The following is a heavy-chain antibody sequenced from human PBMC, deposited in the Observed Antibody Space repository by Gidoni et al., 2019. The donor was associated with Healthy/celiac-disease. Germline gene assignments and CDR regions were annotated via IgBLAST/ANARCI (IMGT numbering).Heavy chain of an antibody. V-gene: IGHV4-61*02. CDR2: IYTSGST. D-gene: IGHD3-16*01. CDR3: ASFIPLNRAWGHLDV. J-gene: IGHJ6*02. CDR1: GGSILSGSYY. Sequence: QVQLQESGPGLVTPSQPLSLTCTVSGGSILSGSYYWSWIRQPAGKGLEWIGRIYTSGSTNYNPSLKSRVTISVDTSKNQFSLKLSSVTAADTAVDYCASFIPLNRAWGHLDVWGQGTTVTVSS.